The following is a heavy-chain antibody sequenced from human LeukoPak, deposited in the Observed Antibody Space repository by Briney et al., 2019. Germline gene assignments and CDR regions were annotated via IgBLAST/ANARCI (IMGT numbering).Heavy chain of an antibody. CDR2: IRYDGSNK. V-gene: IGHV3-30*02. D-gene: IGHD1-26*01. CDR1: GFTFSSYG. Sequence: PGGSLRLPCAASGFTFSSYGMHWVRQAPGKGLEWVAFIRYDGSNKYYADSVKGRFTISRDNSKNTLYLQMNSLRAEDTAVYYCAKDGGATTTYYFDYWGQGTLVTVSS. J-gene: IGHJ4*02. CDR3: AKDGGATTTYYFDY.